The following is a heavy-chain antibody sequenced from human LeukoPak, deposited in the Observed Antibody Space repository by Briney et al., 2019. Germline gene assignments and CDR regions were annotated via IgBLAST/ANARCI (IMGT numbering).Heavy chain of an antibody. CDR1: GGSISSGGYY. V-gene: IGHV4-31*03. J-gene: IGHJ5*02. CDR2: IYYSGST. Sequence: SETLSLTCTVSGGSISSGGYYWSWIRQHPGKGLEWIGYIYYSGSTYYNPSLKSRVTISVDTSKNQFSLKLSSVTAADTAVYYCARGSITIFGVVLRGDWFDPWGQGTLVTVSS. CDR3: ARGSITIFGVVLRGDWFDP. D-gene: IGHD3-3*01.